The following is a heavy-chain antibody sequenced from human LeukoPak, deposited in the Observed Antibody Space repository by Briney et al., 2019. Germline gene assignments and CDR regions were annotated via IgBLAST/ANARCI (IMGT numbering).Heavy chain of an antibody. Sequence: GGSLRLSCAASGFTFSSYWMHWVRQAPGKGLAWVSRINSDGSSTSYADSVKGRFTISRDNAKNTLYLQMNSLRAEDTAVYYCARDRDYYSSGWLFQHWGQGTLVTVSS. CDR1: GFTFSSYW. V-gene: IGHV3-74*01. D-gene: IGHD6-19*01. CDR2: INSDGSST. CDR3: ARDRDYYSSGWLFQH. J-gene: IGHJ1*01.